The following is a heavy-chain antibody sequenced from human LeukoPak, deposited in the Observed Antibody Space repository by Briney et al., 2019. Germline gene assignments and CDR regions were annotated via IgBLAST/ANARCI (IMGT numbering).Heavy chain of an antibody. CDR3: EKDAPGSVYSYWEGEYCFDY. Sequence: GGSLRLSCAASGFTFSSYAMSWVRQAPGKGLEWVSAISGSGGSTYYADSVKGRFTISRDNSKNTLYLQMNSLRAEDTAVYYWEKDAPGSVYSYWEGEYCFDYWGQGPLVTVSS. CDR2: ISGSGGST. J-gene: IGHJ4*02. CDR1: GFTFSSYA. D-gene: IGHD3-3*01. V-gene: IGHV3-23*01.